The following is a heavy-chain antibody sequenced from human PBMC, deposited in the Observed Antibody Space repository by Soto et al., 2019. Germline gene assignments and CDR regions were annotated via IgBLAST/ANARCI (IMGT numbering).Heavy chain of an antibody. J-gene: IGHJ6*02. CDR2: IGTAGDT. CDR1: GFTFSSYD. D-gene: IGHD6-13*01. V-gene: IGHV3-13*01. Sequence: GRSLRLSCAASGFTFSSYDMHWVRQATGKGLEWVSAIGTAGDTYYPGSVKGRFTISRENAKNSLYLQMNSLRAGDTAVYYCARGSSSWYGYYYFGMDVWGQGTTVTVSS. CDR3: ARGSSSWYGYYYFGMDV.